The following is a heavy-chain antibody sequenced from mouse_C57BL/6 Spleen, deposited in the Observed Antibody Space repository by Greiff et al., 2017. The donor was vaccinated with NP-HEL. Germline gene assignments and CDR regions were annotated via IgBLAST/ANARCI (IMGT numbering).Heavy chain of an antibody. CDR2: IDPSDSYT. CDR1: GYTFTSYW. CDR3: ARRGITAYYFDY. V-gene: IGHV1-50*01. J-gene: IGHJ2*01. D-gene: IGHD1-1*01. Sequence: QVQLQQPGAELVKPGASVKLSCKASGYTFTSYWMQWVKQRPGQGLEWIGEIDPSDSYTNYNHKFKGKATLTVDTSSSTAYMKLSSLTSEDSAVYYCARRGITAYYFDYWGQGTTLTVSS.